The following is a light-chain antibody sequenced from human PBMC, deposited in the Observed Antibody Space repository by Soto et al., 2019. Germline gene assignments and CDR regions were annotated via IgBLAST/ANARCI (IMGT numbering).Light chain of an antibody. J-gene: IGKJ1*01. V-gene: IGKV3-15*01. Sequence: EILMTQSPATLSASPGXRATLSCRASQSVRNNVAWYQQKPGQAPRLLIYGASTRATGIPARISGSGSGTGFTLTITSLQSDDFAVYYGQQYNKWRTFGQGTKVDIK. CDR1: QSVRNN. CDR2: GAS. CDR3: QQYNKWRT.